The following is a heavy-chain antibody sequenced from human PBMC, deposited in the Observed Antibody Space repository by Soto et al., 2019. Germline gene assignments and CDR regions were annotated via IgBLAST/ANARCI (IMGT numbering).Heavy chain of an antibody. D-gene: IGHD1-26*01. CDR1: GFTFSSYA. CDR2: ISYDGSNK. V-gene: IGHV3-30-3*01. CDR3: ARVSGPSHY. Sequence: PGGSLRLSCAASGFTFSSYAMHWVRQAPGKGLEWVAVISYDGSNKYYADSVKGRFTISRDNSKNTLYLQMNSLRAEDTAVYYCARVSGPSHYWGQGTLVTVS. J-gene: IGHJ4*02.